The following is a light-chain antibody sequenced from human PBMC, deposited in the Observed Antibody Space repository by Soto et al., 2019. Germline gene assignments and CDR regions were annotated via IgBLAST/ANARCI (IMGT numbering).Light chain of an antibody. V-gene: IGLV7-46*01. J-gene: IGLJ3*02. CDR1: TGTVTSGHY. CDR2: DTT. CDR3: MLYYTTVGLV. Sequence: QAVVTQEPSLTVSPGGTVTLTCASKTGTVTSGHYPYWFQQRPGQAPRTLIYDTTNRHSWTPGRFSGSLLGGKAALTLSGAQPEDEAEYFCMLYYTTVGLVFGGGTKLTVL.